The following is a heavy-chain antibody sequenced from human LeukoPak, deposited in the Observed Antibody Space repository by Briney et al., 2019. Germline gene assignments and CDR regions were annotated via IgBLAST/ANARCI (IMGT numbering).Heavy chain of an antibody. V-gene: IGHV3-21*01. CDR2: ISSGGTYI. Sequence: PGASLRLSCAASGFTFDTYAMTWVRRAPGKGLEWVSSISSGGTYIYYAESVRGRSTISRDNTKNFLYLQLSTLRVEDTAVYYCARDRPTGRSRGVVVQWGQGTLVTVSS. CDR3: ARDRPTGRSRGVVVQ. D-gene: IGHD2-15*01. CDR1: GFTFDTYA. J-gene: IGHJ4*02.